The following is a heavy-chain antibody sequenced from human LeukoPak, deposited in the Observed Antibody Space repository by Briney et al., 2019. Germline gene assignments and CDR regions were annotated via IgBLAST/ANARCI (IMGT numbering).Heavy chain of an antibody. CDR3: AKLGGHPLHNYYVGV. CDR2: ILDSGYST. Sequence: GGSLRLSCAASGFTFSSYAMSWVRQAPGKGLEWVSGILDSGYSTYYANSVKGRCTISRDNSNNTLYLQMNGLRAEDTAVYYCAKLGGHPLHNYYVGVWGKGTTVAVSS. CDR1: GFTFSSYA. J-gene: IGHJ6*03. V-gene: IGHV3-23*01. D-gene: IGHD3-16*01.